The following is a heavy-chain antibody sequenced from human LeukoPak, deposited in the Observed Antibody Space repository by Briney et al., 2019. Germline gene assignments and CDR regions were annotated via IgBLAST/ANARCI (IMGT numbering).Heavy chain of an antibody. Sequence: SETLSLTCTVSDGSISSYYWSWIRQPPGKGLEWIGYIYYSGSTNYNPSLKSRVTISVDTSKNQFSLKLSSVTAADTAVYYCARDLSGVDAFDIWGQGTMVTVSS. V-gene: IGHV4-59*01. CDR3: ARDLSGVDAFDI. D-gene: IGHD1-26*01. CDR2: IYYSGST. J-gene: IGHJ3*02. CDR1: DGSISSYY.